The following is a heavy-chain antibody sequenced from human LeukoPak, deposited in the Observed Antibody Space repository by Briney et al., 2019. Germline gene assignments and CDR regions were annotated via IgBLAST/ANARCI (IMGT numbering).Heavy chain of an antibody. Sequence: GGALRLSCAASGFTFSSYGMHGVRPAPGKGLWWVAVISYDGSNKCCVDSVKGRFNISRDNSKNTLYLQMNSLRAEDTAVYYCAKEKMATVTSGYFDYWGQGTLVTVSS. CDR1: GFTFSSYG. CDR3: AKEKMATVTSGYFDY. D-gene: IGHD5-24*01. J-gene: IGHJ4*02. V-gene: IGHV3-30*18. CDR2: ISYDGSNK.